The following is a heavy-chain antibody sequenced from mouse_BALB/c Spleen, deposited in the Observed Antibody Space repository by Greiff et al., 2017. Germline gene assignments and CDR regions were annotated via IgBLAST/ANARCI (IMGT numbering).Heavy chain of an antibody. CDR1: GFNIKDTY. Sequence: EVQLQQSGAELVRSGASVKLSCTASGFNIKDTYMHWVKQRPEQGLEWIGRIDPANGNTKYDPKFQGKATITADTSSNTAYLQLSSLTSEDTAVYYCARNYYGSSLFAYWGQGTLVTVSA. J-gene: IGHJ3*01. CDR3: ARNYYGSSLFAY. D-gene: IGHD1-1*01. V-gene: IGHV14-3*02. CDR2: IDPANGNT.